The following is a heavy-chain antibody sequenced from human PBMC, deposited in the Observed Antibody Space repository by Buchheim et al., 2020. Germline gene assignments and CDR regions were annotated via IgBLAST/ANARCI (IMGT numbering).Heavy chain of an antibody. CDR3: AREEDIVVGYDAFDI. CDR2: ISYDGNKK. CDR1: GFTFDSYV. V-gene: IGHV3-30*04. D-gene: IGHD2-15*01. J-gene: IGHJ3*02. Sequence: QVQLVESGGGGVQPGRSLRLSCAASGFTFDSYVMHWVRQAPGKGLEWVAVISYDGNKKYYADSVKGRFTISRDNSKNTLFLQMNSLRAEDTAVYYCAREEDIVVGYDAFDIWGQGT.